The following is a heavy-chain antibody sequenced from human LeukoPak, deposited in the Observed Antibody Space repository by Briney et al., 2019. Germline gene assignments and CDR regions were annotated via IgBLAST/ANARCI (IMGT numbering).Heavy chain of an antibody. CDR1: GFTFSSYA. CDR2: ISGSAGRA. J-gene: IGHJ4*02. CDR3: AKDPHSSYFDY. Sequence: GGSLRLSCAASGFTFSSYAMNWVRQAPGKGLEWVSAISGSAGRAYYADSVKGRFTISRDNSKNSLYLQMNSLRAEDTAVYYCAKDPHSSYFDYWGQGTLVTVSS. V-gene: IGHV3-23*01.